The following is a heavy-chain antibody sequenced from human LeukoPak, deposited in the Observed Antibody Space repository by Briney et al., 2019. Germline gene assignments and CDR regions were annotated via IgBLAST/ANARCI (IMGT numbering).Heavy chain of an antibody. V-gene: IGHV3-21*01. CDR3: ARGPALYCTSSSCLDGVD. CDR2: ISSGGSYI. D-gene: IGHD2-2*01. Sequence: GGSLRLSCAASGFTFNDYAMNWVRQAPGKGLEWVSSISSGGSYISYADSVKGRFTVSRDNAKDSLFLQMRSLRDEDTAVYYCARGPALYCTSSSCLDGVDWGQGTLVSVSS. CDR1: GFTFNDYA. J-gene: IGHJ4*02.